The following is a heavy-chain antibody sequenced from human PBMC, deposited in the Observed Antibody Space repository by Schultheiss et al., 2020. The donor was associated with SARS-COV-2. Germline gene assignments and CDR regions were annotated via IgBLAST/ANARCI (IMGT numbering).Heavy chain of an antibody. CDR3: ARSYGSGSIYYYYGMDV. D-gene: IGHD3-10*01. CDR1: GGSFSGYY. CDR2: INHSGST. V-gene: IGHV4-34*01. J-gene: IGHJ6*02. Sequence: SETLSLTCAVYGGSFSGYYWSWIRQPPGKGLEWIGEINHSGSTNYNPSLKSRVTISVDTSKNQFSLKLSSVTAADTAVYYCARSYGSGSIYYYYGMDVWGQGTTVTVSS.